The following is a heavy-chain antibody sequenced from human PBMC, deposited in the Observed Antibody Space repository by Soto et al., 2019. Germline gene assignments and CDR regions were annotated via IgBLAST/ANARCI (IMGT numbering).Heavy chain of an antibody. CDR1: DYNFVNYG. J-gene: IGHJ4*02. CDR2: ISAYNGNT. CDR3: ARDIVPTIGGH. Sequence: QVQLVQSGAEVKKPGASVKVSCKASDYNFVNYGITWVRQAPGQGLEWVGWISAYNGNTAYAQKPQGRVTMTRDTSTSTAYMALRGLRSDGPAVYYCARDIVPTIGGHWGQGTLVTVSS. V-gene: IGHV1-18*01. D-gene: IGHD5-12*01.